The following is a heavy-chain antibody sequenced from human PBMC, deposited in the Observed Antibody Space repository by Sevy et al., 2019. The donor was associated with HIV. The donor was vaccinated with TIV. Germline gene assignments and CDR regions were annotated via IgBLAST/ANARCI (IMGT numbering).Heavy chain of an antibody. V-gene: IGHV5-51*01. CDR1: GYSFTSYW. Sequence: GESLKISCKGSGYSFTSYWIGWVRQMPGKGLEWMGIIYPGDSDTRYSQSFQGQVSISADKSISTAYLQWSSLKASDTAMYYCARSLGVSVAVLDYWGQGTLVTVSS. CDR2: IYPGDSDT. D-gene: IGHD3-3*01. J-gene: IGHJ4*02. CDR3: ARSLGVSVAVLDY.